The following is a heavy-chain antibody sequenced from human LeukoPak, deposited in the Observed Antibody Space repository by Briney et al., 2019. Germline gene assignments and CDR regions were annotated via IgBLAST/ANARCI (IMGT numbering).Heavy chain of an antibody. D-gene: IGHD6-19*01. V-gene: IGHV1-18*01. CDR2: INTYNGNT. CDR3: ARGGEQWLVHWADY. J-gene: IGHJ4*02. Sequence: ASVKVSCKASGYSFRNYGISWVRQAPGQGLEWMGWINTYNGNTNYVERLQGRVTMTTDTSRSTAYMELRSLTSDDTAMYYCARGGEQWLVHWADYWGQGTLVSVSA. CDR1: GYSFRNYG.